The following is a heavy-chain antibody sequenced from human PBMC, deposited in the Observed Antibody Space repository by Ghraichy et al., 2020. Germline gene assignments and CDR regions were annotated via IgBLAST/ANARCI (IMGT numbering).Heavy chain of an antibody. V-gene: IGHV4-59*01. Sequence: SQTLSLTCTVSGGSISSYYWSWIRQPPGKGLEWIGYIYYSGSTNYNPSLKSRVTISVDTSKNQFSLKLSSVTAADTAVYYCAREDTATNWYFDLWGRGTLVTVSS. CDR3: AREDTATNWYFDL. J-gene: IGHJ2*01. D-gene: IGHD5-18*01. CDR2: IYYSGST. CDR1: GGSISSYY.